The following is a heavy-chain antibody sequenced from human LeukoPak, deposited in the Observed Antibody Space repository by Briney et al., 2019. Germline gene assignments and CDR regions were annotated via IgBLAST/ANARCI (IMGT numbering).Heavy chain of an antibody. CDR3: ARGLWFAESRPYYYDY. D-gene: IGHD3-10*01. Sequence: SETLSLTCAVYGGSFSGYHWSWIRQPPGKGLEWIGEINDSGSTNYNPSLRSRVTISVDTSMNQFSLKMRSVTAADTADYYCARGLWFAESRPYYYDYWGQGNLVTVST. V-gene: IGHV4-34*01. CDR1: GGSFSGYH. J-gene: IGHJ4*02. CDR2: INDSGST.